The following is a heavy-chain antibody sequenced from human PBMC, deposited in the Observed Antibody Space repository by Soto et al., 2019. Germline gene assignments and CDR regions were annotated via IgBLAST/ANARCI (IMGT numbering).Heavy chain of an antibody. CDR1: GYTFTSYA. V-gene: IGHV1-18*01. J-gene: IGHJ4*02. Sequence: QVQLVQSGAEVRKPGASVKVSCKASGYTFTSYAISWGRQAPGQGLEWMGWISAYNGNTNYAQKLQXXVTMTTDTSTSTAYMELRSLRSDDTAVYYCARDLAAGTCDYWGQGTLVTVSS. CDR3: ARDLAAGTCDY. D-gene: IGHD6-13*01. CDR2: ISAYNGNT.